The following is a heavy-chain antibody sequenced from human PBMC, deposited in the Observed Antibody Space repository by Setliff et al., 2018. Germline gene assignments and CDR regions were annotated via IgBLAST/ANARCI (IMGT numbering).Heavy chain of an antibody. V-gene: IGHV3-21*01. Sequence: GGSLRLSCAASGFTFGTYSMNWVRQAPGKGLEWVSLISSSSSYIYYADSVEGRFTISRDNAKNSLYLQMNGLRAEDTAVYYCARVAMGASCSGTSCQKYRFDYWGQGTLVT. CDR3: ARVAMGASCSGTSCQKYRFDY. CDR2: ISSSSSYI. CDR1: GFTFGTYS. J-gene: IGHJ4*02. D-gene: IGHD2-2*01.